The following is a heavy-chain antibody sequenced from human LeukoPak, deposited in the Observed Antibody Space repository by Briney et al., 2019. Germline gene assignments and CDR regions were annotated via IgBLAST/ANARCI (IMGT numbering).Heavy chain of an antibody. CDR1: GGTFSNYP. Sequence: SVKVSCKASGGTFSNYPTIWVRQAPGRGLEWLGGSIPIYGTANYALMFQGRITLTAHEATATAYMELRSLTSDDTAMYFCATHTGGYNYWWFDIWGQGTLVSVSS. D-gene: IGHD5-24*01. CDR2: SIPIYGTA. V-gene: IGHV1-69*01. CDR3: ATHTGGYNYWWFDI. J-gene: IGHJ5*02.